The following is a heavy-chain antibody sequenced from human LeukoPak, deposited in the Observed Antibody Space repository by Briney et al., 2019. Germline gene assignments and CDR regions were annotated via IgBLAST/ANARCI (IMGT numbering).Heavy chain of an antibody. V-gene: IGHV1-8*01. CDR1: GYTFTSDD. J-gene: IGHJ3*02. Sequence: ASVKVSCKASGYTFTSDDINWVRQATGQGREWMGWMNPNSGNTGYAQTFQGRVTMTRNTSISTAYMELSSLRSEDTAVYYCARSGGMITSGGVIVRYAFDIWGQGTMPTVSP. D-gene: IGHD3-16*02. CDR2: MNPNSGNT. CDR3: ARSGGMITSGGVIVRYAFDI.